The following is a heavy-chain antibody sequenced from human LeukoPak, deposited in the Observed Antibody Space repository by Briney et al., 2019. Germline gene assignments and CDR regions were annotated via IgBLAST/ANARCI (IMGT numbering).Heavy chain of an antibody. CDR2: ITNDGSST. CDR1: GLTFSSHW. D-gene: IGHD5-24*01. J-gene: IGHJ4*02. CDR3: ARGAGYNYPYYFDY. Sequence: GGSLRLSCAASGLTFSSHWMHWVRQAPGKGLVWVSRITNDGSSTTYADSVKGRFTISRDNSKNTLYLQMNSLRAEDTAVYYCARGAGYNYPYYFDYWGQGTLVTVSS. V-gene: IGHV3-74*01.